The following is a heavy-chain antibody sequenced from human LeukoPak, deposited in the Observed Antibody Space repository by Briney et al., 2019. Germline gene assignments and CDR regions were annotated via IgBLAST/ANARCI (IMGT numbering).Heavy chain of an antibody. CDR3: ARGLLWLF. J-gene: IGHJ4*02. D-gene: IGHD3-10*01. CDR2: IRYDGSNK. V-gene: IGHV3-30*02. CDR1: GFTFSSYG. Sequence: AGGSLRLSCEASGFTFSSYGMRWVRQAPGKGLEWVAFIRYDGSNKYYADSVKGRFTISRDNSKNTLYLQMNSLRAEDTAVYYCARGLLWLFGGQGTLVTVSS.